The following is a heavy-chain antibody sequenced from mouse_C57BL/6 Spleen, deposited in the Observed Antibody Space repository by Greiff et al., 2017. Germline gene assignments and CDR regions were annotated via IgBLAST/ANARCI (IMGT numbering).Heavy chain of an antibody. CDR2: IDPETGGT. Sequence: QVHVKQSGAELVRPGASVTLSCKASGYTFTDYEMHWVKQTPVHGLEWIGAIDPETGGTAYNQKFKGKAILTADKSSSTAYMELRSLTSEASAVYYCTRGGYYEGWYFDVWGTGTTVTVSS. J-gene: IGHJ1*03. CDR1: GYTFTDYE. D-gene: IGHD2-3*01. CDR3: TRGGYYEGWYFDV. V-gene: IGHV1-15*01.